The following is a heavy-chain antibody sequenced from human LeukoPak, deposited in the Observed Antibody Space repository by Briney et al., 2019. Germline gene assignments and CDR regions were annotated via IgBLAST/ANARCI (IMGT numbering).Heavy chain of an antibody. D-gene: IGHD2-2*01. CDR3: ARDPRWLTPDCTSTSCYENYFDP. CDR2: IYHSGSA. J-gene: IGHJ5*02. CDR1: GYSISSGYQ. Sequence: PSETLSLTCAVSGYSISSGYQWAWIRQPPGKTLEWIGIIYHSGSAHYNPSLKSRVTISVDRSNNQFSLRLSSVTAADTAVYYCARDPRWLTPDCTSTSCYENYFDPWGQGTLVTVSS. V-gene: IGHV4-38-2*02.